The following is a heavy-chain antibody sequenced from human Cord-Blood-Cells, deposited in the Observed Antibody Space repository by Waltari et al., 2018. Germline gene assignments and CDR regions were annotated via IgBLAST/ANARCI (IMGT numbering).Heavy chain of an antibody. CDR2: ISSSSSYI. V-gene: IGHV3-21*01. D-gene: IGHD2-15*01. CDR1: GFTFSSYS. CDR3: ARGLIGNY. Sequence: EVQLVESGGGLVKPGGSLRLSCAASGFTFSSYSMNWVRQAPGKGLEWVLSISSSSSYIYCADSVKGRFPISRDNAKNSLYLKMNSLRAEDTAVYYCARGLIGNYWGQGTLVTVSS. J-gene: IGHJ4*02.